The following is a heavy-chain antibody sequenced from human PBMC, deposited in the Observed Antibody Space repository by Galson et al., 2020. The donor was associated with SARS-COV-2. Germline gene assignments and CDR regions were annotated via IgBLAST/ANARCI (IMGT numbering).Heavy chain of an antibody. CDR2: IYYSGST. Sequence: ASETLSLTCTVSGGSINTYYWGWIRQPPGKRLEWIGYIYYSGSTDSNPSLKSRVTISVDTSKNQFSLKLSSVTTADTAVYYCARLSRQLALDYWGQGTLVTVSS. CDR1: GGSINTYY. J-gene: IGHJ4*02. CDR3: ARLSRQLALDY. D-gene: IGHD6-13*01. V-gene: IGHV4-59*01.